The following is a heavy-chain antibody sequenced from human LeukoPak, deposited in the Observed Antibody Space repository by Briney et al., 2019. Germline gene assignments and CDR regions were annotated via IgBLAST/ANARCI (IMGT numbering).Heavy chain of an antibody. CDR2: IKSKTDGGTT. CDR1: GFTFSNAW. V-gene: IGHV3-15*01. CDR3: TTDPAAGSYNWFDP. Sequence: GGSLRLSCAASGFTFSNAWMSWVRQAPGKGLEWVGRIKSKTDGGTTDYAAPVKGRFTISRDDSKNTLYLQMNSPKTEDTAVYYCTTDPAAGSYNWFDPWGQGTLVTVSS. J-gene: IGHJ5*02. D-gene: IGHD6-13*01.